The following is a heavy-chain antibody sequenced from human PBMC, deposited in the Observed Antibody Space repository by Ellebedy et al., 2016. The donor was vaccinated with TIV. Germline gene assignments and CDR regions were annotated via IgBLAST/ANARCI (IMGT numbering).Heavy chain of an antibody. Sequence: GGSLRLSCAASGFTFSDYYMSWIRQAPGKGLEWLSYIGSSGSTTYYADSVKGRITISRDNAKNSLYLEMNSLRAEDTAVYYCATSGYSDTWLYRGMDVWGQGTTVTVSS. V-gene: IGHV3-11*01. CDR3: ATSGYSDTWLYRGMDV. D-gene: IGHD5-12*01. CDR2: IGSSGSTT. CDR1: GFTFSDYY. J-gene: IGHJ6*02.